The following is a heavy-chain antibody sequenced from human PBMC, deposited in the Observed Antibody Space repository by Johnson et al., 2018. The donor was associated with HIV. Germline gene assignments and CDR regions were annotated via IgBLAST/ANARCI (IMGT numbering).Heavy chain of an antibody. V-gene: IGHV3-7*02. CDR1: GFTFSDHA. J-gene: IGHJ3*02. CDR3: ARNGLIPAAKGVAFDI. CDR2: IKQDGSEK. D-gene: IGHD2-2*01. Sequence: VQLVESGGGVVQPGRSLRLSCAASGFTFSDHAMHWVRQAPGKGLEWVANIKQDGSEKYYVDSVEGRFTISRDNAKNSLYLQMNSLRAEDTAVYYCARNGLIPAAKGVAFDIWGQGTMVTVSS.